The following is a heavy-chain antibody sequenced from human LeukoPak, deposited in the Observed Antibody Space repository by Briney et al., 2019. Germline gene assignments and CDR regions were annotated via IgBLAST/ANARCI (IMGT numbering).Heavy chain of an antibody. CDR3: ARLGVGGDCSGGSCYHTHYYYYGMDV. CDR2: IYYSGST. Sequence: PSETLSLTCTVSGGSISSYYWSWIRQPPGKGLEWIGYIYYSGSTNYNPSLKSRVTISVDTSKNQFSLKLSSVTAADTAVYYCARLGVGGDCSGGSCYHTHYYYYGMDVWGQGTTVTVSS. D-gene: IGHD2-15*01. J-gene: IGHJ6*02. CDR1: GGSISSYY. V-gene: IGHV4-59*08.